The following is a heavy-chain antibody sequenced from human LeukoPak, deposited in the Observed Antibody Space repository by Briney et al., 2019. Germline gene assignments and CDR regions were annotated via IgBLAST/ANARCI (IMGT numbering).Heavy chain of an antibody. J-gene: IGHJ4*02. CDR3: ARDRDGYNSFEGGVDY. CDR1: GFTINIYA. CDR2: ITVNGGGI. Sequence: GGSLRLSCAPSGFTINIYAMTWVRQAPGKGLEWVSSITVNGGGISYADSVKGRFTISRDNSKNTLYLQMNSLRAEDTAVYYCARDRDGYNSFEGGVDYWGQGTLVTVSS. D-gene: IGHD5-24*01. V-gene: IGHV3-23*01.